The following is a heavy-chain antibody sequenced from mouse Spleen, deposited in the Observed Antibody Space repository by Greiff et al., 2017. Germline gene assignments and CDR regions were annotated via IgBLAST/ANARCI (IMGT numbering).Heavy chain of an antibody. V-gene: IGHV5-4*01. D-gene: IGHD4-1*01. CDR2: ISDGGSYT. CDR1: GFTFSSYA. CDR3: ARDRRRTGSYYFDY. J-gene: IGHJ2*01. Sequence: DVKLVESGGGLVKPGGSLKLSCAASGFTFSSYAMSWVRQTPEKRLEWVATISDGGSYTYYPDNVKGRFTISRDNAKNNLYLQMSHLKSEDTAMYYCARDRRRTGSYYFDYWGQGTTLTVSS.